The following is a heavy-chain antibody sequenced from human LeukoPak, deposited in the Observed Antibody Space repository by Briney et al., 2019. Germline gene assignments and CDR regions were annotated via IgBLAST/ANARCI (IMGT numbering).Heavy chain of an antibody. D-gene: IGHD1-26*01. Sequence: ASVKVSCKASGYTFTSYGISWVRQAPGQGLEWMGWISAYNGNTNYAQKLQGRVTMTTDTSTSTAYMELSSLRAEDTALYYCAKSATYDVGSDYFDYWGQGTLVTVSS. J-gene: IGHJ4*02. CDR3: AKSATYDVGSDYFDY. CDR1: GYTFTSYG. CDR2: ISAYNGNT. V-gene: IGHV1-18*01.